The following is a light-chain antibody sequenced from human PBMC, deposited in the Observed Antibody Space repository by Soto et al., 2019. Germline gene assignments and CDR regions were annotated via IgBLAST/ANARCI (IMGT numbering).Light chain of an antibody. CDR1: QSIEKS. CDR2: AAS. V-gene: IGKV1-39*01. Sequence: DIQMNQSPSSLSASVGDRVSITCRASQSIEKSLNWYQQKPGQAPKVLIYAASNLQSGVPARFSGSGSGTEFTLTISSLQSEDFAVYYCQQYNNWPRTFGQGTKVDIK. CDR3: QQYNNWPRT. J-gene: IGKJ1*01.